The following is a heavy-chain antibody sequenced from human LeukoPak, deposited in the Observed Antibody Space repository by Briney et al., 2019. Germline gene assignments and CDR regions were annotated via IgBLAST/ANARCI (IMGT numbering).Heavy chain of an antibody. Sequence: SEKVSCKASGGTFSSYAISWVRQAPGQGLEWMGGIIPIFGTANYAQKFQGRVTITADESTSTAYMELSSLRSEDTAVYYCARWDSSSWVWDYWGQGTLVTVSS. D-gene: IGHD6-6*01. CDR3: ARWDSSSWVWDY. CDR1: GGTFSSYA. J-gene: IGHJ4*02. CDR2: IIPIFGTA. V-gene: IGHV1-69*13.